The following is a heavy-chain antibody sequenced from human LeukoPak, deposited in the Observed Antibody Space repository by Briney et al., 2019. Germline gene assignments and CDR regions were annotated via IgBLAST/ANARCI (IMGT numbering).Heavy chain of an antibody. D-gene: IGHD4-17*01. J-gene: IGHJ3*02. V-gene: IGHV4-59*01. Sequence: PSETLSLTCTVSGGSISSYYWSWIRQAPGKGLEWIGYIYYSGITNYNPSLKSRVTISVDTSKNQFSLKLSSVTAADTAVYYCARDHDYGDSHAFDIWGQGTMVTVSS. CDR1: GGSISSYY. CDR3: ARDHDYGDSHAFDI. CDR2: IYYSGIT.